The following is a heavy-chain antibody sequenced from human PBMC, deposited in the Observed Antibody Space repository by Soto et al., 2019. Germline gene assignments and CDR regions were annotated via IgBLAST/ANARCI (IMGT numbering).Heavy chain of an antibody. V-gene: IGHV3-23*01. CDR2: ISGSGGST. CDR1: GFTFSSYA. CDR3: AKEYYDFWSGYTRYYYYMDV. D-gene: IGHD3-3*01. J-gene: IGHJ6*03. Sequence: GGSLRLSCAASGFTFSSYAMSWVRQAPGKGLEWVSAISGSGGSTYYADSVKGRFTISRDNSKNTLYLQMNSLRAEDTAVYYCAKEYYDFWSGYTRYYYYMDVWGKGTTVTVSS.